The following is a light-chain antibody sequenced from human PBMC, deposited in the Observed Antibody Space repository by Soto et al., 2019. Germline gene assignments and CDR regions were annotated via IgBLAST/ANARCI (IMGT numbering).Light chain of an antibody. Sequence: EIVLTQSPATLSLSPGERATLCCRASLSVSNHLGWYQQKPGQAPRLLIYDASNRATAIPARFSGSGSGTDFTLTIISPEPEDFAVYYCQKMDTFGQGTQVEIK. CDR1: LSVSNH. J-gene: IGKJ5*01. CDR3: QKMDT. CDR2: DAS. V-gene: IGKV3-11*01.